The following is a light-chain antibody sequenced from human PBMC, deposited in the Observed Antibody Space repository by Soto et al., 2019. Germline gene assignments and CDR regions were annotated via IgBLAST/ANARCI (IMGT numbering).Light chain of an antibody. V-gene: IGKV3-20*01. CDR2: AAS. CDR1: QSISSDY. Sequence: EIVLTQSPDTLSLSPGERATLSCGASQSISSDYLAWYQQKPGQVPRLLMSAASNRATGIPDRFSGSGSGTDFTLTISRLEPEDFAVYYCQQSSRSPVTFGQGTRLEIK. J-gene: IGKJ5*01. CDR3: QQSSRSPVT.